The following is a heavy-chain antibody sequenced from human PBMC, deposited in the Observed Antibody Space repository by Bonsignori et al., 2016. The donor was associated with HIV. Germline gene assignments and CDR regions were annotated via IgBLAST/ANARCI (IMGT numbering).Heavy chain of an antibody. D-gene: IGHD2-2*01. Sequence: QLQLQESGPGLVKPSETLSPTCTVSGGFISSSNYYWGWIRQTPGKGLEWIGSFYSGASTYYNPSLNSRVSISVEASKNQFSLHVNSVTAADTAVYYCARTVHCSSTSCYVAVFDSWGQGTLVTVSS. CDR1: GGFISSSNYY. CDR3: ARTVHCSSTSCYVAVFDS. V-gene: IGHV4-39*01. J-gene: IGHJ4*02. CDR2: FYSGAST.